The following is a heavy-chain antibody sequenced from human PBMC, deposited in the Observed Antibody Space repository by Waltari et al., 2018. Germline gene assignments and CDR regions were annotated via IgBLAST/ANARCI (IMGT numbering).Heavy chain of an antibody. V-gene: IGHV3-49*03. CDR2: IRSKAYGGTT. J-gene: IGHJ4*02. CDR1: GFTFGDYA. CDR3: TRGGAIVATKWNLDY. Sequence: EVQLVESGGGLVQPGRSLRLSCTASGFTFGDYAMSWFRQAPGKGLEWVGFIRSKAYGGTTEYAASVKGRFTISRDDSKSIAYLQMNSLKTEDTAVYYCTRGGAIVATKWNLDYWGQGTLVTVSS. D-gene: IGHD5-12*01.